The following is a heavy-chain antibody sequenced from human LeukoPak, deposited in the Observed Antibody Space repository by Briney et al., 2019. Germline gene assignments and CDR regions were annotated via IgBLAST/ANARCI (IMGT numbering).Heavy chain of an antibody. CDR1: GDTFTSYD. CDR3: ARGRNYYGSGSYHFDY. J-gene: IGHJ4*02. V-gene: IGHV1-8*01. Sequence: ASVKVSCKASGDTFTSYDINWVRQATGQGLEWMGWMNPNSGNTGYAQKFQGRVTMTRNASISTTYMELSSLRSEDTAVYYCARGRNYYGSGSYHFDYWGQGTLVTVSS. D-gene: IGHD3-10*01. CDR2: MNPNSGNT.